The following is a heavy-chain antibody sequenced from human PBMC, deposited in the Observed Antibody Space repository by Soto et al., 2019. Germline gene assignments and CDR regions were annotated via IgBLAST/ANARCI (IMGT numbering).Heavy chain of an antibody. CDR3: ARQLAGYGYLYFEY. V-gene: IGHV4-39*01. J-gene: IGHJ4*02. CDR2: GYHGGNT. Sequence: QLQLQESGPGLVKPSETQSLTCTVSGGSISSNSYYWAWIRQPPGKGLEWIGSGYHGGNTYYNPSHKIRVTISVDTSTNQFSLKLNSVTAADTAVYYCARQLAGYGYLYFEYWGQGILVTVSS. CDR1: GGSISSNSYY. D-gene: IGHD5-18*01.